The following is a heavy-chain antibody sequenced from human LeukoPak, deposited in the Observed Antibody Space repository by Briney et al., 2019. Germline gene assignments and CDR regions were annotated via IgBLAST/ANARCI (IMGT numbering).Heavy chain of an antibody. J-gene: IGHJ3*02. Sequence: GPTLVNPTQTLTLTCTFSGFSLSTSTSGVGVGWIRQPPGKALEWLALIYWDDDKRYSPSLKSRLTITKDTSKNQVVLTMTNMDPVDAATYYCAHRARLAVTGAFDIWGQGTMVTVSS. CDR3: AHRARLAVTGAFDI. CDR1: GFSLSTSTSGVG. CDR2: IYWDDDK. D-gene: IGHD6-19*01. V-gene: IGHV2-5*02.